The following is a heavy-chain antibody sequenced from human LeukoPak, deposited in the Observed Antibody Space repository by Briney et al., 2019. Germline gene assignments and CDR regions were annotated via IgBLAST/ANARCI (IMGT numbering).Heavy chain of an antibody. CDR3: ITGDYDFWSGFYSPNHYFDY. CDR2: IKGKTAAGAP. CDR1: RFTFTSAW. Sequence: GGSLRLSCAASRFTFTSAWMSWVRQAPGKGLEWVGRIKGKTAAGAPDYVASVKGRFTISRDDSKNTLFLQMNSLKTEDTAVYYCITGDYDFWSGFYSPNHYFDYWGQGTLVTVSS. J-gene: IGHJ4*02. D-gene: IGHD3-3*01. V-gene: IGHV3-15*01.